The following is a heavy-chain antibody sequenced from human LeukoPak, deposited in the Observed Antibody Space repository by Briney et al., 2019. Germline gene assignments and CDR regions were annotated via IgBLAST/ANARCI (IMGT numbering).Heavy chain of an antibody. CDR3: ARAGGYCGRISCPYYFDY. CDR2: INPSGGNT. D-gene: IGHD2-15*01. CDR1: GYTLTSYY. Sequence: GASVKVSCKASGYTLTSYYMHWVRQAPGQGLEWMGIINPSGGNTGYAQKFQGRVTMTRNTSISTAYMELSSLRSEDTAVYYCARAGGYCGRISCPYYFDYWGQGSLVAVSS. J-gene: IGHJ4*02. V-gene: IGHV1-46*01.